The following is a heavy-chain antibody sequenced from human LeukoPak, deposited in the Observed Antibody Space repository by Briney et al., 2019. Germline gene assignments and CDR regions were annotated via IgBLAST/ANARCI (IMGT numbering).Heavy chain of an antibody. CDR3: ARDPPAVASNTYG. V-gene: IGHV3-66*01. J-gene: IGHJ4*02. CDR2: IYSDGTT. CDR1: GFTVRNNY. Sequence: PGGSLRLSCAASGFTVRNNYMNWVRQAPGKGLEWVSLIYSDGTTDYADSVRGRFTISRDNFENTLYLQMNSLRVEDTAIYCCARDPPAVASNTYGWGQGTLVTVSS. D-gene: IGHD6-13*01.